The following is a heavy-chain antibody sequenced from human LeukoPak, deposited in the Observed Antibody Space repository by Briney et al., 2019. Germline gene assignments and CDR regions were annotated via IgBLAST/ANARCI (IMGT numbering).Heavy chain of an antibody. Sequence: PGGSLRLSCAVSGITLSNYGMSWVRQAPGKGLEWVAGIGGSGGRTNYADSVKGRFTISRDNPKNTLYLQMNSLRAEDTAVYFCAKRGVVIRVILVGFHKEAYYFDSWGQRALVIVSS. CDR1: GITLSNYG. V-gene: IGHV3-23*01. CDR3: AKRGVVIRVILVGFHKEAYYFDS. D-gene: IGHD3-22*01. CDR2: IGGSGGRT. J-gene: IGHJ4*02.